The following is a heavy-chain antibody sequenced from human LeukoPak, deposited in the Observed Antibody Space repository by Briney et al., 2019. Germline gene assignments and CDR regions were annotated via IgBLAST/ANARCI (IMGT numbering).Heavy chain of an antibody. CDR1: GFTFSSYA. J-gene: IGHJ3*02. D-gene: IGHD2-15*01. Sequence: GGSLRLSCAASGFTFSSYAMSWVRHAPGKGLEWVSAISGSGGSTYYADSVRGRFTISRDNSKNTLYLQMNSLRAEDTAVYYCAKGDCSGGSCYRIGAFDIWGQGTMVTVSS. CDR3: AKGDCSGGSCYRIGAFDI. V-gene: IGHV3-23*01. CDR2: ISGSGGST.